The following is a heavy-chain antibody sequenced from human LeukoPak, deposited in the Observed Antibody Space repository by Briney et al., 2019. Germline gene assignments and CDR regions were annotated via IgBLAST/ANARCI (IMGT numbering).Heavy chain of an antibody. CDR1: GYTFTSYG. V-gene: IGHV1-18*01. CDR2: SSAYNGDT. J-gene: IGHJ5*02. CDR3: AREEHNWFDP. Sequence: ASVKVSCKASGYTFTSYGISWVRQPPGQGLEWMGWSSAYNGDTNYAQKLQGRVTMTTDTSTRTAYMEPRSLRSDDSAVYYCAREEHNWFDPWGQGTLVTVSS. D-gene: IGHD1-1*01.